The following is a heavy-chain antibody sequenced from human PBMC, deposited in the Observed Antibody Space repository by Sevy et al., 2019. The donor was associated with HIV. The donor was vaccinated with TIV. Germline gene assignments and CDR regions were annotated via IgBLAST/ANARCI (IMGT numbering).Heavy chain of an antibody. D-gene: IGHD3-3*01. Sequence: ASVKVSCKASGYTFTSYDINWVRQATGQGLEWMGWMNPNSGNTGYAQKFQGSVTMTRNTSISTAYMELSSLRSEDTAVYYCARGDGERFLEWLLYDYGMDVWGQGTTVTVSS. CDR2: MNPNSGNT. CDR1: GYTFTSYD. J-gene: IGHJ6*02. CDR3: ARGDGERFLEWLLYDYGMDV. V-gene: IGHV1-8*01.